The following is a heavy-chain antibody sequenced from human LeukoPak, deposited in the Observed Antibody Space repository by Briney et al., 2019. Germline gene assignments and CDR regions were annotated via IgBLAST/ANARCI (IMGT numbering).Heavy chain of an antibody. J-gene: IGHJ5*02. CDR2: IYYSGST. CDR3: ARSSNAVAGARWFDH. V-gene: IGHV4-59*01. CDR1: GGSLSSYY. Sequence: SETLSLTCTVSGGSLSSYYWSWIRQPPGKELELSGYIYYSGSTNYNPSLKSRVTISLDTSKNQFSLKLSSVTAADTAVYYCARSSNAVAGARWFDHWGQGTLVTVSS. D-gene: IGHD6-19*01.